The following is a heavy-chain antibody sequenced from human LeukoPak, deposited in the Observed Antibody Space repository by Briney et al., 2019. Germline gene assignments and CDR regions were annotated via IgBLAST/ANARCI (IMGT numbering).Heavy chain of an antibody. J-gene: IGHJ4*02. CDR3: ARLASGSYGPLTPFDY. V-gene: IGHV4-59*08. CDR1: GGSISSYY. Sequence: SETLSLTCTVSGGSISSYYWSWIRRPPGKGLEWIGDIDYSGSTNYNPSLKSRVTISVGTSKNQFSLRLSSVTAADTAVYYSARLASGSYGPLTPFDYWGQGTLVTVSS. D-gene: IGHD1-26*01. CDR2: IDYSGST.